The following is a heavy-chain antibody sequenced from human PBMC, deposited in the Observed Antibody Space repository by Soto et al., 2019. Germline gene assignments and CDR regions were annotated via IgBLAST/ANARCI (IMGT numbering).Heavy chain of an antibody. CDR3: ARLARDYDFWSGYSDRYYFDY. J-gene: IGHJ4*02. V-gene: IGHV4-59*01. CDR1: GGSISSYY. D-gene: IGHD3-3*01. Sequence: PSETLSLTCTVSGGSISSYYWSWIRQPPGKGLEWIGYIYYSGSTNYNPSLKSRVTISVDTSKNQFSLKLSSVTAADTAVYYCARLARDYDFWSGYSDRYYFDYWGQGTLVTVPS. CDR2: IYYSGST.